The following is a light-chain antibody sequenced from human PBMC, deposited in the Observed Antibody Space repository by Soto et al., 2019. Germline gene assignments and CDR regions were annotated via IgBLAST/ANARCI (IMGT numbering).Light chain of an antibody. CDR2: AAS. CDR1: QGISNY. Sequence: DIQMTQSPSSLSASVGDRVTITCRASQGISNYLAWYQQKPGKVPKLLIYAASTLQSGVPSRFSGSGSGTDFTLTISSLHPEDVATYYCQKYNSAPPAWTFGQGTKGGYQ. CDR3: QKYNSAPPAWT. V-gene: IGKV1-27*01. J-gene: IGKJ1*01.